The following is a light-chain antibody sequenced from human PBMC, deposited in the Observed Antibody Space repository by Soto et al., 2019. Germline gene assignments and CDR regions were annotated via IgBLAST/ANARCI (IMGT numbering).Light chain of an antibody. CDR2: GTS. V-gene: IGKV1-39*01. CDR1: QSISTY. CDR3: QQSYSVPWT. Sequence: DIQMTQSPPSLSASVGDTITITCRASQSISTYLDWYQHKTGKAPKVLIYGTSSLQSGVPSRFSGSGSGTDFTLTISSLQPEDFATYYCQQSYSVPWTFGQGTKVDIK. J-gene: IGKJ1*01.